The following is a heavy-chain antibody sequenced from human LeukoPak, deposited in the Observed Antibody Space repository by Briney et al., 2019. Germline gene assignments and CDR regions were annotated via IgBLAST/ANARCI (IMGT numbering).Heavy chain of an antibody. CDR2: IIPIFGTA. J-gene: IGHJ4*02. CDR3: ARDEGYCTNGVCSYFDY. CDR1: GGTFSSYA. Sequence: SVKVSCKASGGTFSSYAISWVRQAPGQGLEWMGGIIPIFGTANYAQKFQSRVTITADESTSTAYMELSSLRSEDTAVYYCARDEGYCTNGVCSYFDYWGQGTLVTVSS. D-gene: IGHD2-8*01. V-gene: IGHV1-69*01.